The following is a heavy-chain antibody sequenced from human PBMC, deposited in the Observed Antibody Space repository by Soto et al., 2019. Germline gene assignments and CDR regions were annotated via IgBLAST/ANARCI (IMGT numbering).Heavy chain of an antibody. V-gene: IGHV4-39*01. CDR3: ASRGALGFGELLEYYFYYYGMDV. J-gene: IGHJ6*02. D-gene: IGHD3-10*01. Sequence: EWIGSIYYSGSTYYNPSLKSRVTISVDTSKNQFSLKLSSVTAADTAVYYCASRGALGFGELLEYYFYYYGMDVWGQGT. CDR2: IYYSGST.